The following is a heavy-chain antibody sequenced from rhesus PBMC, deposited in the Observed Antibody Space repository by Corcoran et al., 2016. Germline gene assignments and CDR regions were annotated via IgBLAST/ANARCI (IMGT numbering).Heavy chain of an antibody. Sequence: QVQLVQSGAEVKKPGSSVKVSCKASGYTFTDYYMHWVRQAPRQGLEWMGWINPYNGNTKYAQKFQGRVTMTRDTSTGTAYMELSSLRAEDTAVYYCARVSSSHAFDFWGQGLRVTVSS. V-gene: IGHV1S2*01. CDR3: ARVSSSHAFDF. J-gene: IGHJ3*01. CDR2: INPYNGNT. CDR1: GYTFTDYY. D-gene: IGHD4-29*01.